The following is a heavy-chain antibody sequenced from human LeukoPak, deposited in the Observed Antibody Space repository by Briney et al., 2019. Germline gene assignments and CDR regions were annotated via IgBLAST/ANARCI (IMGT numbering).Heavy chain of an antibody. CDR1: GFTFSSYA. Sequence: GGSLRLSCAASGFTFSSYAMSWVRQAPGKGLEWVSAISGSGGSTYYADSVKGRFTISRDNSKNTLYLQMNSLRAEDTAVYYCAKEHAEYFDWLLYGSPVDYWGQGTLVTVSS. CDR3: AKEHAEYFDWLLYGSPVDY. V-gene: IGHV3-23*01. J-gene: IGHJ4*02. CDR2: ISGSGGST. D-gene: IGHD3-9*01.